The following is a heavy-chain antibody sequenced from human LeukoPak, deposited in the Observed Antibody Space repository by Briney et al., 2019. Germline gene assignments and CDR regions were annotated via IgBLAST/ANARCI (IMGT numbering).Heavy chain of an antibody. Sequence: SETLSLTCTVSGGSISSSSYYWGWIRQPPGKGLEWIGSIYYSGSTYYNPSLKSRVTISVDTSKNQFSLKLSSVTAADTAVYYCASQAAHRQYYFDYWGQGTLVTVSS. J-gene: IGHJ4*02. CDR3: ASQAAHRQYYFDY. CDR2: IYYSGST. CDR1: GGSISSSSYY. V-gene: IGHV4-39*07. D-gene: IGHD6-6*01.